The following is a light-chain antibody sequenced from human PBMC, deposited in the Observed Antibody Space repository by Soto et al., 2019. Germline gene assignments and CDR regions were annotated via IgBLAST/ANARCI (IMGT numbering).Light chain of an antibody. CDR1: SSNIGSNY. CDR3: AAWDDSLSADVV. Sequence: QSVLTQPPSASGTPGQRVTISCSGSSSNIGSNYVYWYQQLPGTAPKLLIYRNNQWPSGVPDRFSGSKSGTSASLAISGLRSEDEADYYCAAWDDSLSADVVFGGGTQLTVL. J-gene: IGLJ2*01. CDR2: RNN. V-gene: IGLV1-47*01.